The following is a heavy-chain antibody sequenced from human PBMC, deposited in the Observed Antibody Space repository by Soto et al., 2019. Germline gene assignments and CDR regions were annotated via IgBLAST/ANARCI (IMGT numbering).Heavy chain of an antibody. CDR3: ARHFVAVVIKGWGY. D-gene: IGHD3-10*01. CDR2: TYYNGNA. V-gene: IGHV4-39*01. CDR1: GFAFSTHA. Sequence: GSLRLSCAASGFAFSTHAMNWVRQAPGKGLEWIGTTYYNGNAYYNPSLKSRVSMSVDTSKNQFSLKLVSVTAADTAVYYCARHFVAVVIKGWGYWGQGT. J-gene: IGHJ4*02.